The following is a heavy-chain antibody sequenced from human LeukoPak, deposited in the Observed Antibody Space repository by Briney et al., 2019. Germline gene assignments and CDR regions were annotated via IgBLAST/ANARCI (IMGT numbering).Heavy chain of an antibody. CDR3: ARVRIMITFGGVIAFDAFDI. CDR2: ISAYNGNT. D-gene: IGHD3-16*02. V-gene: IGHV1-18*01. CDR1: GGTFSSYA. Sequence: GASVKVSRKASGGTFSSYAISWVRQAPGQGLEWVGWISAYNGNTNYAQKLQGRVTMTTDTSTSTAYTELRSLRSDDTAVYYCARVRIMITFGGVIAFDAFDIWGQGTMVTVSS. J-gene: IGHJ3*02.